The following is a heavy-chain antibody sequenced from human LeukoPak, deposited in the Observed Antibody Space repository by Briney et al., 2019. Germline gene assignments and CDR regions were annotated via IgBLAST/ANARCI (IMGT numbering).Heavy chain of an antibody. D-gene: IGHD5-18*01. J-gene: IGHJ3*02. Sequence: GASVKVSCEAFGYTFTSNYMHWVRQAPGQGPEWMGVISPSGGSTTYAQKFQGRVTLTRDMSTSTDYLELSSLRSEDTAVYYCARVGYSYGWSAFDIWGQGTMVTVSS. CDR1: GYTFTSNY. CDR3: ARVGYSYGWSAFDI. V-gene: IGHV1-46*01. CDR2: ISPSGGST.